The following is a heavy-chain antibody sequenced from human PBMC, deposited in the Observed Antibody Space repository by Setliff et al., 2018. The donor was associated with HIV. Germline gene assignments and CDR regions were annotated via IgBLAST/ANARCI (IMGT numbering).Heavy chain of an antibody. J-gene: IGHJ6*02. CDR2: IHYNEKT. CDR1: GGSMSGLY. CDR3: ARGHCSGTNCYGVDYYGMDV. D-gene: IGHD2-2*01. Sequence: SETLSLTCTVSGGSMSGLYWSWMRQRPGKGLEYIGSIHYNEKTYYNPSLKSRVTISIDTSKNQFSLNLTSVTAADTAVYYCARGHCSGTNCYGVDYYGMDVWGQGTTVTVSS. V-gene: IGHV4-59*11.